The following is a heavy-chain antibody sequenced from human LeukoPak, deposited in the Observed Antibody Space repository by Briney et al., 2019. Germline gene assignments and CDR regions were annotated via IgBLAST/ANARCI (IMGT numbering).Heavy chain of an antibody. J-gene: IGHJ3*02. CDR1: GFTFSSNV. V-gene: IGHV3-23*01. D-gene: IGHD6-19*01. Sequence: GGSLRLSCAASGFTFSSNVMIWVRQAPGKGLEWVSSIPASGGSTYYADSVKGRFTISRDNSKNTLYLQMNSLRAEDTAVYYCARGAVAAHDAFDIWGQGTMVTVSS. CDR3: ARGAVAAHDAFDI. CDR2: IPASGGST.